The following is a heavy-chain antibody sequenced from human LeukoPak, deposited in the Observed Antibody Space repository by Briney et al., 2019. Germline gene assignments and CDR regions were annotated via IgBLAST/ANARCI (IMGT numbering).Heavy chain of an antibody. Sequence: GASVKVSCKASGYTFTAYYLLWVRQAPGQGLEWMGWIHPNSGDTNYAQKFQGRVTMTRDTSISTAYLELNRLRSDDTAIYYCSREDYWGQGTLVTVSS. CDR3: SREDY. V-gene: IGHV1-2*02. CDR2: IHPNSGDT. CDR1: GYTFTAYY. J-gene: IGHJ4*02.